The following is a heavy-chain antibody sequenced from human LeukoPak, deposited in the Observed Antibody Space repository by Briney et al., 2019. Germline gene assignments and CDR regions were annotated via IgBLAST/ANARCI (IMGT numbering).Heavy chain of an antibody. J-gene: IGHJ4*02. V-gene: IGHV1-2*02. Sequence: ASVKVSCKASGYTFTGYYMHWVRQAPGQGLEWMGWINPNSGGTNYAQKFQGRVTMTRDTSISTAYMELSSLRSDDTAVYYCAVWKGYHDFWSGPFDYWGQGTRVSVSS. CDR3: AVWKGYHDFWSGPFDY. CDR1: GYTFTGYY. D-gene: IGHD3-3*01. CDR2: INPNSGGT.